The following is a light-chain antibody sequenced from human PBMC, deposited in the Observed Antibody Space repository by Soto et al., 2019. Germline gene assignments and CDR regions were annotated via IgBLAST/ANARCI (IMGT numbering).Light chain of an antibody. V-gene: IGLV2-8*01. CDR2: EVS. CDR3: SSYTSVTIVV. Sequence: QSVLTQPPSASGSPGQSVTISCTGTSSDVGGYNYVSWYQQHPGKAPKLMIYEVSKRPSGVPDRFSGSKSGNTASLTVSGLQAEDEADYYCSSYTSVTIVVFGGGTQLTVL. J-gene: IGLJ2*01. CDR1: SSDVGGYNY.